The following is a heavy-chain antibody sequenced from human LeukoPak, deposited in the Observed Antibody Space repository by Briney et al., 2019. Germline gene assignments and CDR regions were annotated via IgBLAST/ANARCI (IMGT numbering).Heavy chain of an antibody. Sequence: GGSLTLSCEASGFTVSGNCMSWVRQAPGKGLEWVASINTDGSQKLYVDSVNGPFTTSTDNTKGSLYQQMNRRAADGKAIYYFAKLLGTATTYDAWGQGTRVTVSS. J-gene: IGHJ5*02. CDR3: AKLLGTATTYDA. D-gene: IGHD5-24*01. CDR1: GFTVSGNC. V-gene: IGHV3-7*01. CDR2: INTDGSQK.